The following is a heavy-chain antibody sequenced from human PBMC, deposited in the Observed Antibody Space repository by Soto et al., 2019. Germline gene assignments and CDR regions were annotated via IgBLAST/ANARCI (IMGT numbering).Heavy chain of an antibody. D-gene: IGHD6-13*01. CDR1: GYTFTSYG. Sequence: ASVKVSCKASGYTFTSYGISWVRQAPGQGLEWMGWISAYNGNTNYAQKFQGRVTITADKSTSTAYMELRSLRSEDTAVYYCAREAGYSSSWYAPRSLHGYYYGMDVWGQGTTVTVSS. CDR2: ISAYNGNT. CDR3: AREAGYSSSWYAPRSLHGYYYGMDV. V-gene: IGHV1-18*01. J-gene: IGHJ6*02.